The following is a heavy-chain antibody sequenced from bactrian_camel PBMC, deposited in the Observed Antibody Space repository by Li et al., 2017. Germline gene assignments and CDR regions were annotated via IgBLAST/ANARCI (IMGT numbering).Heavy chain of an antibody. V-gene: IGHV3S10*01. J-gene: IGHJ4*01. CDR2: ISSYGGT. D-gene: IGHD2*01. Sequence: QLVESGGGLVQAGSSLKLSCVASHFTFSNSRNCMGWFRQAPGKERERVASISSYGGTLYADSVKGRFSISKDNAKNTLYLQMDSLKPEDTAMYYCATYSTRSCSGGVSSWGQGTQVTVS. CDR3: ATYSTRSCSGGVSS. CDR1: HFTFSNSRNC.